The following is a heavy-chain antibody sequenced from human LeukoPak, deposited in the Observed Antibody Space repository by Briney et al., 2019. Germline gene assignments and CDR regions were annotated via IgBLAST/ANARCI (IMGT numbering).Heavy chain of an antibody. V-gene: IGHV3-7*01. D-gene: IGHD1-1*01. CDR1: GFTFSSYW. J-gene: IGHJ4*02. Sequence: SGGPLRLSCAASGFTFSSYWMTWVRQAPGKGLEWVANIKQDGSEKYYVDSVKGRFTISRDNAKNSLYLQMNSLRAEDTAVYYCAREPKTGSTGYWGQGTMVTVSS. CDR3: AREPKTGSTGY. CDR2: IKQDGSEK.